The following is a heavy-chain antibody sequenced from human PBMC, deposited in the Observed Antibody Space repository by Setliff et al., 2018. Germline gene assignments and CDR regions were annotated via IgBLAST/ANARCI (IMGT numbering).Heavy chain of an antibody. D-gene: IGHD2-15*01. Sequence: LSLTCSVSGDSINNFYWNWIRQSPGTGLEWIGYIFSDGTTYYNPSLKSRVAMSVDTSKKQFSLSLSAVTAADTAKYYCARAPLDYSSRAFDFWGQGTMVTVS. CDR3: ARAPLDYSSRAFDF. J-gene: IGHJ3*01. CDR2: IFSDGTT. CDR1: GDSINNFY. V-gene: IGHV4-59*01.